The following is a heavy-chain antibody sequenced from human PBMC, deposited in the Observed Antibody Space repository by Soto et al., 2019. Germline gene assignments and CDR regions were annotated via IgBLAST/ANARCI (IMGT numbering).Heavy chain of an antibody. J-gene: IGHJ6*02. CDR1: GGSISSSSYY. V-gene: IGHV4-39*01. D-gene: IGHD2-15*01. Sequence: QLQLQESGQGLVKPSETLSLTCTVSGGSISSSSYYWGWIRQPPGKGLEWIGSIFYSGSTYYNPSLKSRVTISVDTSKNQFSLKLSSVTAADTAVYYCARHLTYCSAGSCYSDFPYYGMDVWGQGTTVTVSS. CDR2: IFYSGST. CDR3: ARHLTYCSAGSCYSDFPYYGMDV.